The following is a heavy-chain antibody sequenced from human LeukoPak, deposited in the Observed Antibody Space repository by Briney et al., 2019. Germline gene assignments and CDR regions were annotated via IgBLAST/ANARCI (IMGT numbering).Heavy chain of an antibody. V-gene: IGHV4-30-2*01. CDR1: GGSISSGGYY. CDR3: ARGSASIAAALYY. CDR2: IYHSGST. Sequence: SQTLSLTCTVSGGSISSGGYYWSWIRQPPGKGLEWIGYIYHSGSTYYNPSLKSRVTISVDRSKNQFSLKLSSVTAADTAVYYCARGSASIAAALYYWGQGTLVTVSS. D-gene: IGHD6-13*01. J-gene: IGHJ4*02.